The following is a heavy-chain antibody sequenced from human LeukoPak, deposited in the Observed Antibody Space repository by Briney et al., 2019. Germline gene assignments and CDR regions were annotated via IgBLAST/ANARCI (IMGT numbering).Heavy chain of an antibody. CDR3: AKDTSKILVPYYYYMDV. J-gene: IGHJ6*03. CDR1: GFTFSSYG. CDR2: IRYDGSNK. D-gene: IGHD2-2*01. Sequence: PGGSLRLSCAASGFTFSSYGMHWVRQAPGKGLEWVAFIRYDGSNKYYADSVKGRFTISRDNSKNTLYLQMNSLRAEDTAVYYCAKDTSKILVPYYYYMDVWGKGTTVTVSS. V-gene: IGHV3-30*02.